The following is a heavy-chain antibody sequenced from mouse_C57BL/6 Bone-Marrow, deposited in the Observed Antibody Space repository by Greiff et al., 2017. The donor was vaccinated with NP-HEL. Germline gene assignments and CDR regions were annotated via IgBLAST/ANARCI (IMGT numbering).Heavy chain of an antibody. D-gene: IGHD1-1*01. Sequence: EVKLMESGGGLVQPGGSLSLSCAASGFTFTDYYMSWVRQPPGKALEWLGFIRNKANGYTTEYSASVKGRFTISRDNSQSILYLQMNALRAEDSATYYCARLYGSSRYYFDYWGQGTTLTVSS. CDR3: ARLYGSSRYYFDY. CDR1: GFTFTDYY. J-gene: IGHJ2*01. V-gene: IGHV7-3*01. CDR2: IRNKANGYTT.